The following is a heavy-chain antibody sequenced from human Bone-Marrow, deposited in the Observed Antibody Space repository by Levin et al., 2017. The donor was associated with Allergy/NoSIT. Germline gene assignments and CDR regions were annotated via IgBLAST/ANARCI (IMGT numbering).Heavy chain of an antibody. CDR1: GFSLNSNGVA. V-gene: IGHV2-5*02. D-gene: IGHD2-21*01. Sequence: SGPTLVKPTQTLTLTCSFSGFSLNSNGVAVGWLRQPPGKALEWLALIFWDDDKRYSPSLESRLSITKDTAKNQVLLVMTNMDAVDTATYYCAHRLFADFHIDSWGQGILVTVSS. CDR3: AHRLFADFHIDS. CDR2: IFWDDDK. J-gene: IGHJ4*02.